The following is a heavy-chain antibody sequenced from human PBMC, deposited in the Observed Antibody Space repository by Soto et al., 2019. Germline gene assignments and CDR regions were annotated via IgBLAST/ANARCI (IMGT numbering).Heavy chain of an antibody. CDR1: GFIFSNYG. CDR3: ARSITIFGVVVYGMDV. Sequence: QVQLVESGGGVVQPGRSLRLSCAASGFIFSNYGMHWVRQAPGKGLEWMAVISYDGSNKYYADSVKGRFTISRDNSKNTLYLQMNSLRAEDTAVYSCARSITIFGVVVYGMDVWGQGTTVTVSS. J-gene: IGHJ6*02. CDR2: ISYDGSNK. V-gene: IGHV3-30*03. D-gene: IGHD3-3*01.